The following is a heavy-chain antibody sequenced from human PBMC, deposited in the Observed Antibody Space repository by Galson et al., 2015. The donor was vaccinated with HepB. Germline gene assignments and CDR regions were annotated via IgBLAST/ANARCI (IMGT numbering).Heavy chain of an antibody. D-gene: IGHD5-18*01. V-gene: IGHV1-69*13. J-gene: IGHJ4*02. Sequence: SVKVSCKASGGTFSSYAISWVRQAPGQGLEWMGGIIPIFGTANYAQKFQGRVTITADESTSTAYMELSSPRSEDTAVYYCARDHLHGYSYGGEPPPPSFDYWGQGTLVTVSS. CDR1: GGTFSSYA. CDR3: ARDHLHGYSYGGEPPPPSFDY. CDR2: IIPIFGTA.